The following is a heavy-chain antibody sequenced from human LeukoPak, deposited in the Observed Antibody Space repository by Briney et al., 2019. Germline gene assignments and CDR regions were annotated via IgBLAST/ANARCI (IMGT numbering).Heavy chain of an antibody. D-gene: IGHD3-3*01. CDR2: INPNSGGT. CDR3: ARGPRWSGYASDY. CDR1: GYTFTSYG. Sequence: GASVKVSCKASGYTFTSYGISWVRQAPGQGLEWMGWINPNSGGTNYAQKFQGWVTMTRDTSISTAYMELSSLRSEDTAVYYCARGPRWSGYASDYWGQGTLVTVSS. J-gene: IGHJ4*02. V-gene: IGHV1-2*04.